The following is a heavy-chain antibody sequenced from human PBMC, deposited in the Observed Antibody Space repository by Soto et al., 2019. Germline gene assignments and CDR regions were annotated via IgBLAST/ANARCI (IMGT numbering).Heavy chain of an antibody. CDR2: ISGSGGST. CDR1: GFTFSSYA. Sequence: GGSLRLSCAASGFTFSSYAMSWVRQAPGKGLEWVSAISGSGGSTYYADSVKGRFTISRDNSKNTLYLQMNSLRAEDTAVYYCAKIHIVVVVAAANFDYWGQGTLVTVSS. J-gene: IGHJ4*02. V-gene: IGHV3-23*01. D-gene: IGHD2-15*01. CDR3: AKIHIVVVVAAANFDY.